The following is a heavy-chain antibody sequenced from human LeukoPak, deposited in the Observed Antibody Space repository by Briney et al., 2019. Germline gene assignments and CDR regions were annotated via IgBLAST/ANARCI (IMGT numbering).Heavy chain of an antibody. J-gene: IGHJ4*02. D-gene: IGHD3-16*01. Sequence: PGGSLRLSRPASGFTLSSYWMHWVRQAPGQGLMLVSRHNRIGRTTSYADSVKGRFNIPRDNAKNTLKLPMNSPKVEDTAEYYCTRINYGWGQGTLVTVSS. V-gene: IGHV3-74*01. CDR3: TRINYG. CDR1: GFTLSSYW. CDR2: HNRIGRTT.